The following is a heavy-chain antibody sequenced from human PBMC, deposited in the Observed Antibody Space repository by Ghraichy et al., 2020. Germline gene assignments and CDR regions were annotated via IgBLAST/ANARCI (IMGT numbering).Heavy chain of an antibody. J-gene: IGHJ4*02. CDR1: GFTFSSYA. Sequence: GGSLRLSCVASGFTFSSYAMSWVRQAPGKGLEWVSAIGGSGGSIYYTDSVRGRFTISRDNSENTLYLQLNSLRTEDTAVYYCAKEPQYCGGGSCQYGAGYFDYWGQGTLVTVSS. D-gene: IGHD2-15*01. CDR2: IGGSGGSI. V-gene: IGHV3-23*01. CDR3: AKEPQYCGGGSCQYGAGYFDY.